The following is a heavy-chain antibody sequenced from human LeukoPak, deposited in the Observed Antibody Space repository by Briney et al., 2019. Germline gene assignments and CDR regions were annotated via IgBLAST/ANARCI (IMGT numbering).Heavy chain of an antibody. Sequence: PGGSLRLSCAASGFTFSSYGMHWVRQAPGKGLEWVAVISYDGSNKYYADSVKDRFTISRDNSKNTMYLQMNSLRAEDTAVYYCAKVRGSGYYPPSDYWGQGTLVTVSS. V-gene: IGHV3-30*18. CDR2: ISYDGSNK. CDR1: GFTFSSYG. D-gene: IGHD3-22*01. CDR3: AKVRGSGYYPPSDY. J-gene: IGHJ4*02.